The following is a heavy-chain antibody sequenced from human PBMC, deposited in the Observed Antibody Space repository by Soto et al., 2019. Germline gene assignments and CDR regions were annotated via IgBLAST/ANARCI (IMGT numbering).Heavy chain of an antibody. Sequence: PGESLKISCKGSGYNFDTYWIGWVRQMPGKGPEWMGVIWPAYSEVKYLPSFQGQVTISADKSISTAYLQWSSLEASDTAMYYCARHLMSTKAYNREFDAFDIWGQGTMVPVSS. CDR3: ARHLMSTKAYNREFDAFDI. J-gene: IGHJ3*02. CDR2: IWPAYSEV. D-gene: IGHD1-20*01. CDR1: GYNFDTYW. V-gene: IGHV5-51*01.